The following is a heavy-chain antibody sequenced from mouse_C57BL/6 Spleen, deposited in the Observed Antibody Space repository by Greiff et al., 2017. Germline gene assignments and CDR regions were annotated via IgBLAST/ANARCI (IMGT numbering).Heavy chain of an antibody. J-gene: IGHJ2*01. CDR2: IDPENGDT. V-gene: IGHV14-4*01. Sequence: EVQLQESGAELVRPGASVKLSCTASGFNIKDDYMHWVKQRPEQGLEWIGWIDPENGDTEYASKFQGKATITADTSSNTAYLQLSSLTSEDTAVYYCTTGQLRRFDYWGQGTTLTVSS. CDR1: GFNIKDDY. D-gene: IGHD3-2*02. CDR3: TTGQLRRFDY.